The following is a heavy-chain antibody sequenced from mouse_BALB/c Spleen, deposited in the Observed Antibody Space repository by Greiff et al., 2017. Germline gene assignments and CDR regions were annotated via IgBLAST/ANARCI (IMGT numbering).Heavy chain of an antibody. CDR2: ISSGGST. V-gene: IGHV5-6-5*01. CDR1: GFTFSSYA. D-gene: IGHD2-4*01. Sequence: EVMLVESGGGLVKPGGSLKLSCAASGFTFSSYAMSWVRQTPEKRLEWVASISSGGSTYYPDSVKGRFTISRDNARNILYLQMSSLRSEDTAMYYCARGPDYDGFDYWGQGTTLTVSS. J-gene: IGHJ2*01. CDR3: ARGPDYDGFDY.